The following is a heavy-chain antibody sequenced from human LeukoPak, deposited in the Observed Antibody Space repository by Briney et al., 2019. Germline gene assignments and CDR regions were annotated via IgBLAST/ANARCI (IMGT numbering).Heavy chain of an antibody. CDR1: GGSISNYY. CDR3: ARAGTNLGDYDY. V-gene: IGHV4-59*04. D-gene: IGHD4-17*01. CDR2: IFHTGSS. Sequence: PSETLSLTCTVSGGSISNYYWSWIRQPPGKGLEWIANIFHTGSSYYHLSLESRLSISVDKSKNQLSLNLNSVTAADTAVYCARAGTNLGDYDYWGQGTLVTVSS. J-gene: IGHJ4*02.